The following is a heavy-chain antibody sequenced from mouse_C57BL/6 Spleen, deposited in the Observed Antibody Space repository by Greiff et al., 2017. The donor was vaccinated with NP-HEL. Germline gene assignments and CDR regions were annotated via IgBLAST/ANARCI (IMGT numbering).Heavy chain of an antibody. CDR3: ARGYGSEAWFAY. CDR2: IDPSDSYT. CDR1: GYTFTSYW. D-gene: IGHD1-1*01. Sequence: QVQLQQPGAELVMPGASVKLSCKASGYTFTSYWMHWVKQRPGQGLEWIGEIDPSDSYTNYNQKFKGKSTLTVDKSSSTAYMQLSSLTSEDSAVDYGARGYGSEAWFAYWGQGTLVTVAA. J-gene: IGHJ3*01. V-gene: IGHV1-69*01.